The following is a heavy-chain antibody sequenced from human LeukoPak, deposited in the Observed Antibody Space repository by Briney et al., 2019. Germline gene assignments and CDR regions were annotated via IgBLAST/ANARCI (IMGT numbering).Heavy chain of an antibody. CDR2: IIPILGIA. V-gene: IGHV1-69*04. Sequence: GASVKVSCKASGGTFSSYAISWVRQAPGQGLEWMGRIIPILGIANYAQKFQGRVTITADKSTSTAYVELSSLRSEDTAVYYCARKGLEGYCSGGSCYGDAFDIWGQGTMVTVSS. J-gene: IGHJ3*02. CDR1: GGTFSSYA. CDR3: ARKGLEGYCSGGSCYGDAFDI. D-gene: IGHD2-15*01.